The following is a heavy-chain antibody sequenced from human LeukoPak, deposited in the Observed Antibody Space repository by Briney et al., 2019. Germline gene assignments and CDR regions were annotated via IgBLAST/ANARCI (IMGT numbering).Heavy chain of an antibody. CDR1: GGSVSSDTYY. V-gene: IGHV4-61*01. CDR2: IYYSGST. D-gene: IGHD3-22*01. Sequence: SETLSLTCIVSGGSVSSDTYYWSWIRQPPGKGLEWIGYIYYSGSTNYNPSLKSRVTISVDTSKNQFSLKLSSVTAADTAVYYCARGTYYYDSSGYYYSYFDYWGQGTLVTVSS. J-gene: IGHJ4*02. CDR3: ARGTYYYDSSGYYYSYFDY.